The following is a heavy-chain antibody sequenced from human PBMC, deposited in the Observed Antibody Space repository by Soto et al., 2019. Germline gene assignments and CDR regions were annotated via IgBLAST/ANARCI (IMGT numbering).Heavy chain of an antibody. CDR2: ISRSGSTI. Sequence: GGSLRLSCAASGFTFSDYYMSWIRQAPGKGLEWVSYISRSGSTIYYADSVKGRFIISRDNAKNSLYLQMNSLRAEDTAVYYCARGRPYSSGWAYDVFDIWGQGTMVT. CDR1: GFTFSDYY. CDR3: ARGRPYSSGWAYDVFDI. V-gene: IGHV3-11*01. D-gene: IGHD6-19*01. J-gene: IGHJ3*02.